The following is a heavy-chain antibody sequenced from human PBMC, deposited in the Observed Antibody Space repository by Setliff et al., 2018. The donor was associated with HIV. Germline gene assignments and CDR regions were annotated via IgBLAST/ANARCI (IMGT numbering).Heavy chain of an antibody. D-gene: IGHD3-22*01. CDR2: INPKSDGT. V-gene: IGHV1-2*04. CDR1: GYTFTSYG. J-gene: IGHJ4*02. Sequence: VASVKVSCKASGYTFTSYGISWGRQAPGQGLEWMGWINPKSDGTNYAQKFQGWITMTRDTSISTAYMELSRLGSDDTAVYYCARGMDYYDTSGYYQYYFDYWGQGTLVTVSS. CDR3: ARGMDYYDTSGYYQYYFDY.